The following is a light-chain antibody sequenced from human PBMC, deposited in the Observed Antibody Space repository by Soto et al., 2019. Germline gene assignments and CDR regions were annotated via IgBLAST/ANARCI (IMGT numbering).Light chain of an antibody. V-gene: IGLV1-40*01. CDR2: GNS. Sequence: QSVLTQPPSVSGAPGQRVTISCTGSSSNIGAGYDVHWYQQLPGTAPKLLIYGNSNRPSGVPDRFSGSKSGTSAFLAITGLQAEDEADYYCQSYDSSLSGVFGGGTKLTVL. CDR3: QSYDSSLSGV. J-gene: IGLJ3*02. CDR1: SSNIGAGYD.